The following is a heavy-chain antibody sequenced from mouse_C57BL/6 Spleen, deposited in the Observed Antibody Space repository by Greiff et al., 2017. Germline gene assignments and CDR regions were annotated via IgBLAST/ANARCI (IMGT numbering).Heavy chain of an antibody. D-gene: IGHD2-10*01. CDR1: GYTFTSYG. Sequence: VKLQESGAELARPGASVKLSCKASGYTFTSYGISWVKQRTGQGLEWIGEIYPRSGNTYYNEKFKGKATLTADKSSSTAYMALRSLTSEDSAVYFCARNLLGYAMDYWGQGTSVTVSS. CDR3: ARNLLGYAMDY. J-gene: IGHJ4*01. V-gene: IGHV1-81*01. CDR2: IYPRSGNT.